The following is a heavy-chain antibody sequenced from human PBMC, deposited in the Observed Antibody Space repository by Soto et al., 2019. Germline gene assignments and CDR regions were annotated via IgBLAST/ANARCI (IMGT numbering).Heavy chain of an antibody. V-gene: IGHV3-30-3*01. CDR2: ISYDGSNK. CDR3: ARVAVAVAGTVGWFDP. CDR1: GFTFSSYA. J-gene: IGHJ5*02. D-gene: IGHD6-19*01. Sequence: ESGGGVVQPGRSLRLSCAASGFTFSSYAMHWVRQAPGKGLEWVAVISYDGSNKYYADSVKGRFTISRDNSKNTLYLQMNSLRAEDTAVYYCARVAVAVAGTVGWFDPWGQGTLVTVSS.